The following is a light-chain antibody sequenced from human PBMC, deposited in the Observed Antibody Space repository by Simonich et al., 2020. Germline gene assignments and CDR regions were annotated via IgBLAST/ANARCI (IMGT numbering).Light chain of an antibody. CDR2: DVS. V-gene: IGLV2-14*01. CDR3: SSYTSSSTWV. Sequence: QSALTQPASVSGSPGQSITISCTGTNSDVGGYNDVSWYQQHPGKAPKLMIYDVSKRPSGVSNRCSGSKAGNTASLTISWLQAEDEADYYCSSYTSSSTWVFGGGTKLTVL. CDR1: NSDVGGYND. J-gene: IGLJ3*02.